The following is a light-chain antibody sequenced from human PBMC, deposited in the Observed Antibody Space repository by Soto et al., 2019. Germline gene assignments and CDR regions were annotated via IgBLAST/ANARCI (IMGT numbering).Light chain of an antibody. Sequence: DIQMTQSPSSLSASVGDRVTITCRASQIISRSLNWYQQKPGKAPKLLIYAASSLQSGVPSRFSGSGSGTDFTLTISSLQPEDFATYYCQQSYSTPWTFGQGTKVEIK. J-gene: IGKJ1*01. V-gene: IGKV1-39*01. CDR2: AAS. CDR1: QIISRS. CDR3: QQSYSTPWT.